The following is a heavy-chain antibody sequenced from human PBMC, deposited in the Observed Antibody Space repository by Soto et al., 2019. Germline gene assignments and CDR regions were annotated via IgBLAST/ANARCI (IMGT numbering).Heavy chain of an antibody. CDR2: IWYDGSNK. V-gene: IGHV3-33*01. Sequence: GGSLRLSCAASGFTFSSYGMHWVRQAPGKGLEWVAVIWYDGSNKYYADSVKGRFTISRDNSKNTLYLQMNSLRAEDTAVYYCARSTNYYYYYGMDVWGQGTTVTVSS. CDR1: GFTFSSYG. CDR3: ARSTNYYYYYGMDV. J-gene: IGHJ6*02.